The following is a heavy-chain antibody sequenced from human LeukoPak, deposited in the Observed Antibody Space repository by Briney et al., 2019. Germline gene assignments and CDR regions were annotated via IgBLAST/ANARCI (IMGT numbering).Heavy chain of an antibody. J-gene: IGHJ5*02. CDR2: MFHSGST. CDR3: ARRVSRLAAPGRTDNWFDP. CDR1: GYSISSDYS. V-gene: IGHV4-38-2*02. Sequence: SETLSLTCTVSGYSISSDYSWGWIRQPPGKGLEWIGDMFHSGSTYYNPSLKSRVTISVDTSKNQFSLKLSSVTAADTAVYYCARRVSRLAAPGRTDNWFDPWGQGTLVTVSS. D-gene: IGHD6-13*01.